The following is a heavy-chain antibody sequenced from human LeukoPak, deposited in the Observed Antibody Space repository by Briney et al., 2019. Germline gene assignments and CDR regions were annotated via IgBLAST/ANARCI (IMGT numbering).Heavy chain of an antibody. CDR3: AKELWEGSGYLDY. CDR1: GFILGSYA. D-gene: IGHD3-22*01. Sequence: GGSLRLSCAASGFILGSYAMSWVRQAPGKGPEWVSAVSGSGDTTIYTDSVKGRFTISRDNSKNTWSLQMNSLQAEDTALYCCAKELWEGSGYLDYWGQGILVTVSS. V-gene: IGHV3-23*01. J-gene: IGHJ4*02. CDR2: VSGSGDTT.